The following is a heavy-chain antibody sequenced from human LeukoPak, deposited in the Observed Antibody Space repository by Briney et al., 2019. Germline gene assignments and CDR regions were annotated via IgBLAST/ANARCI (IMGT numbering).Heavy chain of an antibody. Sequence: SETLSLTCTVSGGSISSGDYYWSWIRQPPGKGLEWIGYIYYSRSTYYNPSLKSRVTISVDTSKNQFSLKLSSVTAADTAVYXXXRDGNLVVPAAMADAFDIWGQGTMVTVSS. CDR3: XRDGNLVVPAAMADAFDI. D-gene: IGHD2-2*01. V-gene: IGHV4-30-4*01. CDR2: IYYSRST. CDR1: GGSISSGDYY. J-gene: IGHJ3*02.